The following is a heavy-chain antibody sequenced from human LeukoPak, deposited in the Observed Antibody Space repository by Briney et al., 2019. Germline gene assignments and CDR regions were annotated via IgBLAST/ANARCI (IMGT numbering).Heavy chain of an antibody. V-gene: IGHV3-7*01. CDR1: GFTFSSYW. CDR3: AGDREYQLLSR. Sequence: GGSLRLSCAASGFTFSSYWMSWVRQAPGKGLEWVANIKQDGSEKYYVDSVKGRFTISRDNAKNSLYLQMNSLRAEDTAVYYCAGDREYQLLSRWGQGTLVTVSS. CDR2: IKQDGSEK. D-gene: IGHD2-2*01. J-gene: IGHJ4*02.